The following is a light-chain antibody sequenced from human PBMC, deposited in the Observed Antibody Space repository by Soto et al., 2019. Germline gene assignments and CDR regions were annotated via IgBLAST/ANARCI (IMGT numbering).Light chain of an antibody. V-gene: IGLV1-47*02. J-gene: IGLJ3*02. CDR3: AAWDDSLSGWV. Sequence: QSVLTQPPSASGTPGQRVTISCSGSSSNIGINAVNWYQQLPGTAPKLVIYDNNQRPSGVPDRFSGSKSGTSASLAISGLRSEDEASYYCAAWDDSLSGWVFGGGTKLTVL. CDR1: SSNIGINA. CDR2: DNN.